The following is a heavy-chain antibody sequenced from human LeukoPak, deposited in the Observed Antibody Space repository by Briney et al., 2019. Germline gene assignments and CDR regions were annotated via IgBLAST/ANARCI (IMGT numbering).Heavy chain of an antibody. D-gene: IGHD2-15*01. V-gene: IGHV6-1*01. Sequence: SQTLSLTCAIPGDSVSRDRVTWNWIRQSPSRGREWLGWTYYRSKWYNYSADFVSGRITVNADTSKSQFSLQLNYVTPEDTAVYYCARELHGGHISRFDYWGEGTLVTVS. CDR2: TYYRSKWYN. CDR3: ARELHGGHISRFDY. CDR1: GDSVSRDRVT. J-gene: IGHJ4*02.